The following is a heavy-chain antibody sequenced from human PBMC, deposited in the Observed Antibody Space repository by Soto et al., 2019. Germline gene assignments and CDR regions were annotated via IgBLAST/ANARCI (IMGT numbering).Heavy chain of an antibody. J-gene: IGHJ3*02. Sequence: QVQLVESGGGVVQPGRSLRLSCAASGFTFSSYGMHWVRQAPGKGLEWVAVISYDGSNKYYADSVKGRFTIFRDNSKNTLYLQMNSLRAEDTAVYYCAKGVTHGYSSGQGIWCQGTMVTVSS. V-gene: IGHV3-30*18. CDR1: GFTFSSYG. D-gene: IGHD6-19*01. CDR2: ISYDGSNK. CDR3: AKGVTHGYSSGQGI.